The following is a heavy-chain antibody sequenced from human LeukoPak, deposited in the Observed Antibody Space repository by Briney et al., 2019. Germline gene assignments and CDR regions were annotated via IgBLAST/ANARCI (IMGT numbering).Heavy chain of an antibody. J-gene: IGHJ3*02. CDR1: GGSISSGGYS. CDR2: IYHSGST. CDR3: ARPYYYGSGSYAFDI. V-gene: IGHV4-30-2*01. D-gene: IGHD3-10*01. Sequence: SQTLSLTCVVSGGSISSGGYSWSWIRQPPGKGLEWIGYIYHSGSTYYNPSPKSRVTISVDRSKNQFSLKLSSVTAADTAVYYCARPYYYGSGSYAFDIWGQGTMVTVSS.